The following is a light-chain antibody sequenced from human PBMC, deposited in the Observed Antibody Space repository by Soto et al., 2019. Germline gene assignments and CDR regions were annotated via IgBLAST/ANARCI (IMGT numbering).Light chain of an antibody. CDR2: SNT. CDR1: SSNIGAGFD. Sequence: QSVLTQPPSVSGAPGQTVTISCTGSSSNIGAGFDVHWYQQVPGTAPKLVLYSNTARPSVVPDRFSGSRSGYSGSLAITGLQTEEEADYYCQSYDSGATGSVFGTGTKLTVL. V-gene: IGLV1-40*01. J-gene: IGLJ1*01. CDR3: QSYDSGATGSV.